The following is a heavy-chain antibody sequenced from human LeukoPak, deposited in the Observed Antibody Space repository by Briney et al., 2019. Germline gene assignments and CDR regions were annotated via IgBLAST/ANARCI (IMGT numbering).Heavy chain of an antibody. CDR2: ISAYNGNT. CDR3: ARIGAGMSAARAFDI. V-gene: IGHV1-18*01. J-gene: IGHJ3*02. Sequence: ASVKVSCKASGYTLSSYGISWVRQAPGQGLEWMGWISAYNGNTNYAQKVQGRVTMTTDTSTSTAYMELRGLRSDDTALYYCARIGAGMSAARAFDIWGQGTMVTVSS. CDR1: GYTLSSYG. D-gene: IGHD6-19*01.